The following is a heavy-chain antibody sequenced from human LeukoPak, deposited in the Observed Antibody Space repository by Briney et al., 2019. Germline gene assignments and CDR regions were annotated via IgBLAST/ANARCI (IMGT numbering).Heavy chain of an antibody. J-gene: IGHJ4*02. CDR2: ISSSSSTI. CDR3: ASYGSGSHDY. Sequence: GGSLRLSCAASGFTFSSYSMNWVRQAPGKGLEWVSYISSSSSTIYYADSVKGRFTISRDNAKNSLYLQMNSLKTEDTAVYYCASYGSGSHDYWGQGPLVTVSS. V-gene: IGHV3-48*04. CDR1: GFTFSSYS. D-gene: IGHD3-10*01.